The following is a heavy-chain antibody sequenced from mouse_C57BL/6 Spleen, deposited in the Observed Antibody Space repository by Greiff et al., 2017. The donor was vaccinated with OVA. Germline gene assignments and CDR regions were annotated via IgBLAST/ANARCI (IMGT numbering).Heavy chain of an antibody. CDR1: GYTFTSYW. V-gene: IGHV1-52*01. Sequence: QVQLKQPGAELVRPGSSVKLSCKASGYTFTSYWMPWVKQRPIQGLEWIGNIDPSDSETHYNQKFKDKATLTVDKSSSTAYMQLSSLTSEDSAVYYCARDDGYYVGYAMDYWGQGTSVTVSS. D-gene: IGHD2-3*01. CDR2: IDPSDSET. CDR3: ARDDGYYVGYAMDY. J-gene: IGHJ4*01.